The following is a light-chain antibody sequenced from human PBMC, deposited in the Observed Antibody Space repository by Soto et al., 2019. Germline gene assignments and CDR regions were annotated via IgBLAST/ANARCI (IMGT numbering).Light chain of an antibody. CDR1: QSVSSSY. CDR3: QQYGSSSYT. Sequence: EIVLTQSPGTLSLSPGERATLSCRASQSVSSSYLAWYQQEPGQAPRLLIYGTSGRATGIPDRFSGSGSGTDFTLTISRLEPEDFAVYYCQQYGSSSYTFGQGTKLAIK. V-gene: IGKV3-20*01. J-gene: IGKJ2*01. CDR2: GTS.